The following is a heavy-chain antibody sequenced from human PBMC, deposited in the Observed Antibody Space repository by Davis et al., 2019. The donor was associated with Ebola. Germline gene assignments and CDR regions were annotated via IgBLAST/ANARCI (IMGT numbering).Heavy chain of an antibody. V-gene: IGHV4-39*01. CDR2: IYYSGST. CDR1: GGSISSRSYY. Sequence: PSETLSLTCTVSGGSISSRSYYWAWIRQPPGKGLEWIGNIYYSGSTYYNPSLKSRVTISVDTSKNQFSLKLSSVTAADTAVYYCARGPYWFDPWGQGTLVTVSS. CDR3: ARGPYWFDP. J-gene: IGHJ5*02.